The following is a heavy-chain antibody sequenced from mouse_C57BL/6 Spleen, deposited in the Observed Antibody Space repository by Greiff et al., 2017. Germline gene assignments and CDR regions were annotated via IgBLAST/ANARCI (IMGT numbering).Heavy chain of an antibody. V-gene: IGHV5-6*01. CDR1: GFSFSSYG. Sequence: EVMLVESGGDLVKPGGSLKLSCAASGFSFSSYGMSWVRQTPDKRLECVATISSGGSSTYYPASVKGRFLISRDNAKNTLYLQMSSLKSEDTAMYYCARPTEKMGGFDYWGQGTTLTVSS. CDR3: ARPTEKMGGFDY. CDR2: ISSGGSST. D-gene: IGHD4-1*02. J-gene: IGHJ2*01.